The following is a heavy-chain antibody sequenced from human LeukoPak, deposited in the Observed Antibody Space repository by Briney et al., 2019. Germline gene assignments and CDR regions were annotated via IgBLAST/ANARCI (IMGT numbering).Heavy chain of an antibody. CDR3: AKRADSSAHSFDY. CDR2: IRSSDSTT. D-gene: IGHD3-22*01. J-gene: IGHJ4*02. V-gene: IGHV3-48*01. CDR1: GFSFSRYG. Sequence: GGSLRLYCAASGFSFSRYGMKWVRQAPGKGLEWLSYIRSSDSTTYYADSVKGRFTISRDKAKNSLYLQMDSLRVEDTAVYYCAKRADSSAHSFDYWGQGTLVTVSS.